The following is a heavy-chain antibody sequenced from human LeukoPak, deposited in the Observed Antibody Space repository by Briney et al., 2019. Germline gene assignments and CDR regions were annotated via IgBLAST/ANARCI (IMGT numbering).Heavy chain of an antibody. V-gene: IGHV3-48*04. J-gene: IGHJ3*02. CDR3: ARGPYDSSGYYYAIGYFDI. CDR2: ISSSSSTI. Sequence: GGSLRLSCAASGFTFSDYTMNWVRQAPGKGLEWVSYISSSSSTIYYADSVKGRFTISRDNAKNSLYLQMNSLRAEDTAVYYCARGPYDSSGYYYAIGYFDIWGQGTMVTVSS. D-gene: IGHD3-22*01. CDR1: GFTFSDYT.